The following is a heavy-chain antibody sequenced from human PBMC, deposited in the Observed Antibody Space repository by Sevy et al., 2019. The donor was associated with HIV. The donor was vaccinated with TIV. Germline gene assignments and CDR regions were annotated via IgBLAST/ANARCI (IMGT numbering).Heavy chain of an antibody. J-gene: IGHJ6*02. CDR2: IGTAGDT. CDR1: GFTFSSYD. Sequence: GGSLRLSCAASGFTFSSYDMHWVRQATGKGLEWVSAIGTAGDTYYPGSVKGRFTISRENAKNSLYLQMNSLRAGDTAVYYCARVLSSSAHYYGMDVWGQGTTVTVSS. V-gene: IGHV3-13*01. CDR3: ARVLSSSAHYYGMDV. D-gene: IGHD6-6*01.